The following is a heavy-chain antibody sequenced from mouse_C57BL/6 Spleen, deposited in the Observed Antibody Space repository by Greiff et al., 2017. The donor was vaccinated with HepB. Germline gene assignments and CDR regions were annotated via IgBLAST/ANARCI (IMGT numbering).Heavy chain of an antibody. CDR3: ARHEDRYYGSSYYAMDY. Sequence: VQLVESGAELVKPGASVKLSCKASGYTFTEYTIHWVKQRSGQGLEWIGWFYPGSGSIKYNEKFKDKATLTADKSSSTVYMELISLTSEDSAVYFCARHEDRYYGSSYYAMDYWGQGTSVTVSS. J-gene: IGHJ4*01. V-gene: IGHV1-62-2*01. CDR1: GYTFTEYT. D-gene: IGHD1-1*01. CDR2: FYPGSGSI.